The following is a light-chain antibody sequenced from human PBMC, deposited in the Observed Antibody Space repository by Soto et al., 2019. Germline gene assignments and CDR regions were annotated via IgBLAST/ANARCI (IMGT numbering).Light chain of an antibody. CDR2: AAS. J-gene: IGKJ2*01. CDR1: QTISSY. Sequence: DIQMTQSPSSLSASVGDRVTITCRASQTISSYLNWYQQSRGKTPKLLIYAASSLQSGVPSRFSGSGYGTDFTLTISSLQPEDFATYYCQQSSNIPYTFGQGTKLEIK. V-gene: IGKV1-39*01. CDR3: QQSSNIPYT.